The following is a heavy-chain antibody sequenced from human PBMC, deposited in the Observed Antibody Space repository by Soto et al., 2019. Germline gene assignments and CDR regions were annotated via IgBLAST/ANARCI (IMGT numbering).Heavy chain of an antibody. CDR2: ISSSSSYI. CDR1: GFTFSSYS. D-gene: IGHD3-3*01. V-gene: IGHV3-21*01. J-gene: IGHJ4*02. Sequence: EVQLVESGGGLVKPGGSLRLSCAASGFTFSSYSMNWVRQAPGKGLEWVSSISSSSSYIYYADSVKGRFTISRDNVKNSLYLQMNSLRAEDTAVYYCARDAPGGFWSGYYPFDYWGQGTLVTVSS. CDR3: ARDAPGGFWSGYYPFDY.